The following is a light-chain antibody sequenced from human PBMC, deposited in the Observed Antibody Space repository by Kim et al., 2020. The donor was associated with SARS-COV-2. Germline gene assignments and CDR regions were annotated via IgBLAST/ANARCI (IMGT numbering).Light chain of an antibody. Sequence: QSVLTQPASVSGSPGQSITISCTGTSSDVGSYNLVSWYQQHPGKAPKLIIYEVSKRPSGVSNRFSGSKSGNTASLTISGLQAEDEADYYCCSYAGSSPVVFGGGTQLTVL. CDR3: CSYAGSSPVV. J-gene: IGLJ2*01. V-gene: IGLV2-23*02. CDR2: EVS. CDR1: SSDVGSYNL.